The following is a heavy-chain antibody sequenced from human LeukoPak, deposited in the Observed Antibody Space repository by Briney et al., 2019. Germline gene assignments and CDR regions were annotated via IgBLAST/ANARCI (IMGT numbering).Heavy chain of an antibody. V-gene: IGHV3-30*18. J-gene: IGHJ4*02. CDR1: GFTFSSYG. CDR2: ISYDGSNK. Sequence: GGSLRLSCAASGFTFSSYGMHWVRQAPGKGLEWVAVISYDGSNKYYADPVKGRFTISRDNSKNTLYLQMNSLRAEDTAVYYCAKDGSSGFDYWGQGTLITVSS. D-gene: IGHD3-22*01. CDR3: AKDGSSGFDY.